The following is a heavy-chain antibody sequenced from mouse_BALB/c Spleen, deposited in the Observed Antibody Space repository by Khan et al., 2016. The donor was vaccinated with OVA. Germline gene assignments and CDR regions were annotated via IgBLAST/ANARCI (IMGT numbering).Heavy chain of an antibody. D-gene: IGHD1-3*01. V-gene: IGHV9-3-1*01. J-gene: IGHJ4*01. CDR1: GYTFTNFG. CDR2: INTYTGEP. Sequence: QIQLVQSGPELKKPGETVKISCKASGYTFTNFGMNWVKQAPGKGLKWMGWINTYTGEPTYADDFKGRFAFSLETSASTAYLQITNLKNEDTATYIGTRPPDISYIMVYWGQGTSVTVSS. CDR3: TRPPDISYIMVY.